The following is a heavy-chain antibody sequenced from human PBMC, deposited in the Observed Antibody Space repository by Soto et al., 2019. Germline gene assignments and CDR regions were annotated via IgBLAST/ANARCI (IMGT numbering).Heavy chain of an antibody. D-gene: IGHD1-26*01. J-gene: IGHJ4*02. CDR2: SRNKANSYTT. CDR3: ARDIVVPDGGLGY. CDR1: GFTLSDRY. V-gene: IGHV3-72*01. Sequence: EVQLVESGGGLVQPGGSLRLSCAASGFTLSDRYMHWVRQAPGKGLEWVGRSRNKANSYTTNYAASVQGRFTISRDDSKNLLYLQMNSLKTEDMAVYHCARDIVVPDGGLGYWGQGTLVTVSS.